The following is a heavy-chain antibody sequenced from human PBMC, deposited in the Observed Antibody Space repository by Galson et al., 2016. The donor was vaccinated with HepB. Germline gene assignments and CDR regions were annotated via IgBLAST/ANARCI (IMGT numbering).Heavy chain of an antibody. V-gene: IGHV3-64*01. D-gene: IGHD3-22*01. J-gene: IGHJ4*02. Sequence: SLRLSCAASGFTFSSYAMHWVRQAPGKGLEYLSAITGSGDNTYYANSVKGRFTISRDNSENTLYLQMGSLRAEDRAVYYCARDTLSSAWYLDYWGQGTLVTVSS. CDR2: ITGSGDNT. CDR1: GFTFSSYA. CDR3: ARDTLSSAWYLDY.